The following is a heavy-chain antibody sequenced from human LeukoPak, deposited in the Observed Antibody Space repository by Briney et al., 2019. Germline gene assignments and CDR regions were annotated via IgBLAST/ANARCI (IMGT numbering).Heavy chain of an antibody. CDR1: GASISSSSYY. D-gene: IGHD3-10*01. CDR2: IYYSGST. J-gene: IGHJ3*01. CDR3: AKPSNYYGSATDAFDF. V-gene: IGHV4-39*07. Sequence: SETLSLTCTVSGASISSSSYYWGWIRQPPGKGLEWIGSIYYSGSTYYNPSLKSRVTISVDTSKNHFSLKLNSVTAADTAVYYCAKPSNYYGSATDAFDFWGQGTMVTVSS.